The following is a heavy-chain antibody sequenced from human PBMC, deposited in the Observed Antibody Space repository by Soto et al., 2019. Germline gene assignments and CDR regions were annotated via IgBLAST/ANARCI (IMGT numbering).Heavy chain of an antibody. CDR1: GFNISSGGYY. D-gene: IGHD1-1*01. Sequence: SETLSLTSSVSGFNISSGGYYWSWIRQHPGKGLEWIVYIHYSGSTYYNPSLKSRVTISVDTSKNQFSLKLRSVTAADTAVYYCARTFTRPLEHFDYWGQGTQVTVS. V-gene: IGHV4-31*03. CDR2: IHYSGST. J-gene: IGHJ4*02. CDR3: ARTFTRPLEHFDY.